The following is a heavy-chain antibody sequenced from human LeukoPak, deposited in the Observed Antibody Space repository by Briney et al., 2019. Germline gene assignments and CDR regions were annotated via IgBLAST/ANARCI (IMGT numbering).Heavy chain of an antibody. Sequence: ASVKVSCKASGGTFSSYAISWVRQAPGQGLEWMGWISAYNGNTNYAQKLQGRVTMTTDTSTSTAYMELRSLRSEDTAVYYCAGGSGGYSSSWYFDYWGQGTLVTVSS. CDR1: GGTFSSYA. V-gene: IGHV1-18*01. D-gene: IGHD6-13*01. CDR2: ISAYNGNT. J-gene: IGHJ4*02. CDR3: AGGSGGYSSSWYFDY.